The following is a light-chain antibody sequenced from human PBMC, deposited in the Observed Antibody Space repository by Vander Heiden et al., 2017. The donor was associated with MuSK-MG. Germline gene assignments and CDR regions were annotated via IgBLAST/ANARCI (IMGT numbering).Light chain of an antibody. CDR3: QQDNNSPWT. CDR1: QNIGNW. J-gene: IGKJ1*01. CDR2: KAS. Sequence: DIQMTQSLSTLSASVGDRVTITCRASQNIGNWLAWYQQKPGKAPNLLIYKASYLQTGVPSRFSGSGSGTEFTLTISSLQPDDFATYYCQQDNNSPWTFGQGTKVEIK. V-gene: IGKV1-5*03.